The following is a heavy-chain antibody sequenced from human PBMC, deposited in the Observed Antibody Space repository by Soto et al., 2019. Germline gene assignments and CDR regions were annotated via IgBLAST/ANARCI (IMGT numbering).Heavy chain of an antibody. CDR3: AREGY. V-gene: IGHV3-30-3*01. CDR1: GFTFSSYA. CDR2: ISYDGSNK. J-gene: IGHJ4*02. Sequence: QVQLVESGGGVVQPGRSLRLSCAASGFTFSSYAMHWVRQAPGKGLEWVAVISYDGSNKYYADSVKGRFTISRDNSKNTLYLQMNSLRAEDTAVYYCAREGYLGQGTLVTVSS.